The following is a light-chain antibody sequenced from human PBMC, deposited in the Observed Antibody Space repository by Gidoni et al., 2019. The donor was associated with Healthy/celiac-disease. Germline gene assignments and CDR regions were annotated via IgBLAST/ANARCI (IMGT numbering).Light chain of an antibody. V-gene: IGKV1-33*01. CDR1: HDISNY. CDR2: DAS. Sequence: DIQMTQSPSSLSASVGDRVTIPCQASHDISNYLNWYQQKPGKAPKLLIYDASNLETGVPSRFSGSGSGTDFTFTISSLQPEDIATYYCQPYDNLPRTFGQGTKVEIK. CDR3: QPYDNLPRT. J-gene: IGKJ1*01.